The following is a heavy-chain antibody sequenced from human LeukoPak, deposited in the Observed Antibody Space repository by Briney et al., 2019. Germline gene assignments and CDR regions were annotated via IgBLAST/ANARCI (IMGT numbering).Heavy chain of an antibody. Sequence: RPSETLSLTCTVSGGSISSYYWSWIRQPPGKGLEWIGYIYYSGSTNYNPSLKSRVTISVDTSKNQFSLKLSSVTAVDTAVYYCARVATDYYYYGMDVWGQGTTVTVSS. CDR3: ARVATDYYYYGMDV. J-gene: IGHJ6*02. CDR1: GGSISSYY. V-gene: IGHV4-59*01. CDR2: IYYSGST. D-gene: IGHD1-26*01.